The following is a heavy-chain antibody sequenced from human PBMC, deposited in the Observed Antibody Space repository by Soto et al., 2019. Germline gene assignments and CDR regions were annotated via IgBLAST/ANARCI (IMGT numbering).Heavy chain of an antibody. D-gene: IGHD2-15*01. CDR3: AKDLGGGCSGGSCFDAFDI. V-gene: IGHV3-23*01. J-gene: IGHJ3*02. CDR2: ISGSGGST. CDR1: GFTFSSYA. Sequence: GGSLRLSCAASGFTFSSYAMSWVRQAPGKGLEWVSAISGSGGSTYYADSVKGRFTISRDNSKNTLYLQMNSLRAEDTAVYYCAKDLGGGCSGGSCFDAFDIWGQGTMVTVSS.